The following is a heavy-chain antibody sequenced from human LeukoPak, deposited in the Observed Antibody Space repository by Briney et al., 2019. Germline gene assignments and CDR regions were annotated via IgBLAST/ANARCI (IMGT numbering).Heavy chain of an antibody. Sequence: GGSLRLSCAASGFTFSSYSMSWVRQGPGKGLEWVSSISSSSTYKYYAGSVKGRFTISRDNAKNSLYLQMNSLRAEDTALYYCARGRYSGSYLLDYWGQGTLVTVSS. CDR3: ARGRYSGSYLLDY. V-gene: IGHV3-21*01. D-gene: IGHD1-26*01. CDR2: ISSSSTYK. J-gene: IGHJ4*02. CDR1: GFTFSSYS.